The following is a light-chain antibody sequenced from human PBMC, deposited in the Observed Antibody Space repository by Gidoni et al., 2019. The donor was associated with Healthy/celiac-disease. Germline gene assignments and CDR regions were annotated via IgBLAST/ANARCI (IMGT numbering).Light chain of an antibody. Sequence: EIVMTQSPATLSVSPGERATLSCRASQSVSSNFAWYQQKPGQAPRLLSYGASTRATGIPARFSGSGSGTEFTLTISSLQSEDFAVYYCQQYNNWPPYTFXXXTKLEIK. CDR3: QQYNNWPPYT. J-gene: IGKJ2*01. V-gene: IGKV3-15*01. CDR1: QSVSSN. CDR2: GAS.